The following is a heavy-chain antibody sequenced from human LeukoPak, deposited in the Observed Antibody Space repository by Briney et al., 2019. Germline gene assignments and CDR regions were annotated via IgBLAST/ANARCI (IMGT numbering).Heavy chain of an antibody. CDR3: ARDLIGGSYYMDY. CDR2: INPNSGGT. CDR1: GYTFTDYY. J-gene: IGHJ4*02. Sequence: ASVKVSCKASGYTFTDYYMHWVRQAPGQGLEWMGWINPNSGGTNYAQNFQGRVTMTWDTSISTAYMEPNRLRSDDTAVYYCARDLIGGSYYMDYWGQGTLVTVSS. D-gene: IGHD1-26*01. V-gene: IGHV1-2*02.